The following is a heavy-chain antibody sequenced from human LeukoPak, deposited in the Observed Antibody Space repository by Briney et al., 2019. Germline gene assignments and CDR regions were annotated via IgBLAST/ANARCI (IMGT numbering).Heavy chain of an antibody. CDR3: ARSIISRADFWSGYQYFDY. CDR1: GGSISSSSYY. V-gene: IGHV4-39*01. CDR2: IYYSGST. Sequence: SETLSLTCTVSGGSISSSSYYWGWIRQPPGKGLEWIGSIYYSGSTYYNPSLKSRVTISVDTSKNQFSLKLSSVTAADTAVYYCARSIISRADFWSGYQYFDYWGQGTLVTVSS. J-gene: IGHJ4*02. D-gene: IGHD3-3*01.